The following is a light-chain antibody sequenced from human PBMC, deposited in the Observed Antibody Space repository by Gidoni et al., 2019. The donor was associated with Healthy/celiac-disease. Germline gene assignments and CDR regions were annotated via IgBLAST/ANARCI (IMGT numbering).Light chain of an antibody. Sequence: EIVMPLSPATLSVAPGERATISCRASQSVSSNLAWYQQKPGQAPRLLIYGASTRATGIPARFSGSGSGTEFTLTISSLQSEDFAVYYCQQYNNWPRTFGQGTKLEIK. CDR3: QQYNNWPRT. V-gene: IGKV3-15*01. CDR1: QSVSSN. J-gene: IGKJ2*01. CDR2: GAS.